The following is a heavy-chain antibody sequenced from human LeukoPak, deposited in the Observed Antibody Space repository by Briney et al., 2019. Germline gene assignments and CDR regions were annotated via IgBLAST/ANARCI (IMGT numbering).Heavy chain of an antibody. CDR2: IYTSGST. V-gene: IGHV4-59*10. Sequence: SETLSLTCAVYGGSFSGYYWSWIRQPAGKGLEWIGRIYTSGSTNYDPSLKSRVTMSIDTSKSQFSLKLSSVTAADTAVYYCARLPTVVTRVAFDIWGQGTMVTVSS. D-gene: IGHD4-23*01. CDR3: ARLPTVVTRVAFDI. CDR1: GGSFSGYY. J-gene: IGHJ3*02.